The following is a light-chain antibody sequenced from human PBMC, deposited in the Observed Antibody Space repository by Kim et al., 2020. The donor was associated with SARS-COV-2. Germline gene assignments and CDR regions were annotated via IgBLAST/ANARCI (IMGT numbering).Light chain of an antibody. CDR2: EVS. Sequence: DIVMTQTPFSLSVTPGQSASISCKSSQSLLYSDGKTYLYWYLQRPGHPPQLLIYEVSKRVSGVPERFSGGGSETDFTLKISGVETEDVGVYYCMQSIQLPLTFGGGTKVDIK. CDR1: QSLLYSDGKTY. V-gene: IGKV2D-29*01. J-gene: IGKJ4*01. CDR3: MQSIQLPLT.